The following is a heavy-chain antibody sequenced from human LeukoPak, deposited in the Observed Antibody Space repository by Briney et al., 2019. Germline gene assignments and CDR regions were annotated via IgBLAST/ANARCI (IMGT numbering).Heavy chain of an antibody. J-gene: IGHJ5*02. Sequence: GGSLTLSCTASGFSGPSSAMAWVRQAPGKGLEWVSHIGAGASNKYYADSVKGRFTISRDYSRKTVYLQMNSLRAEDTAVYYCAKAGGIGVTWGQGTLVTVSS. CDR3: AKAGGIGVT. D-gene: IGHD6-19*01. V-gene: IGHV3-23*01. CDR1: GFSGPSSA. CDR2: IGAGASNK.